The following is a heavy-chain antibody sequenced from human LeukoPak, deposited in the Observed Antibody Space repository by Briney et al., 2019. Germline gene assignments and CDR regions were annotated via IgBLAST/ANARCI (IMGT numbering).Heavy chain of an antibody. CDR1: GGSIRSGDYY. J-gene: IGHJ4*02. CDR2: IYYSGST. CDR3: ARGSSLSNYVDY. Sequence: SETLSLTCTVSGGSIRSGDYYWSWIRRPPGKGLEWIGYIYYSGSTYYNPSLKSRVTISVDTSKNQFSLKLSSVTAADTAVYYCARGSSLSNYVDYWGQGTLVTVSS. V-gene: IGHV4-30-4*01. D-gene: IGHD1-26*01.